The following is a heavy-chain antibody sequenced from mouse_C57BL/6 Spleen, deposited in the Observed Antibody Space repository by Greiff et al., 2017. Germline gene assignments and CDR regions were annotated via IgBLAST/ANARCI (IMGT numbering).Heavy chain of an antibody. D-gene: IGHD2-4*01. J-gene: IGHJ3*01. V-gene: IGHV1-5*01. Sequence: VQLKQSGTVLARPGASVKMSCKTSGYTFTSYWMHWVKQRPGQGLEWIGAIYPGNSDTSYNQKFKGKAKLTAVTSASTAYMELSSLTNEDSAVYYCTNLYDYDGAWFAYWGQGTLVTVSA. CDR3: TNLYDYDGAWFAY. CDR1: GYTFTSYW. CDR2: IYPGNSDT.